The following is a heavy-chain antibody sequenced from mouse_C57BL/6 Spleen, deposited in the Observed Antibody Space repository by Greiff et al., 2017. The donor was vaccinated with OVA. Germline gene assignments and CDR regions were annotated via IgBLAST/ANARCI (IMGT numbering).Heavy chain of an antibody. Sequence: QVQLKESGAELVRPGTSVKVSCKASGYAFTNYLIEWVKQRPGQGLEWIGVINPGSGGTNYNEKFKGKATLTADKSSSTAYMQLSSLTSEDSAVYFCARSDYRRNWDFDYWGQGTTLTVSS. CDR3: ARSDYRRNWDFDY. D-gene: IGHD4-1*01. CDR2: INPGSGGT. J-gene: IGHJ2*01. CDR1: GYAFTNYL. V-gene: IGHV1-54*01.